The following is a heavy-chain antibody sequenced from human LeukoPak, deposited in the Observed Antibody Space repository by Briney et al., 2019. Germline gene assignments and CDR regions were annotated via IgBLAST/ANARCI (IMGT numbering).Heavy chain of an antibody. V-gene: IGHV3-7*01. CDR2: LQEDGSEK. J-gene: IGHJ6*02. CDR3: ARVFSHQFRSFAYYYGLDV. CDR1: GLIHGRQW. Sequence: GRSLRLSCVVSGLIHGRQWMRGVRQPRGKGLEGVVNLQEDGSEKYYGDSMKGRFTISRDNAKKSLYLQMNSLRAEDTAVYYCARVFSHQFRSFAYYYGLDVWGQGTTVTVSS. D-gene: IGHD2/OR15-2a*01.